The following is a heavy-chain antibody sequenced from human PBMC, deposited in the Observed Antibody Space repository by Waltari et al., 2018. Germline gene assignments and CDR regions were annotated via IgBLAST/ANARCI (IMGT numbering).Heavy chain of an antibody. CDR1: GASLSRRDW. CDR2: IYRDGGT. D-gene: IGHD2-21*01. J-gene: IGHJ4*02. CDR3: VGQSINVVFDS. Sequence: QVQLQESGPGLVKPSGTLSLTCAVSGASLSRRDWWGWVRQPPGKGLEWLGGIYRDGGTLYNPSLRGRVTISGDQTNNLFSLKVTSMTAADTAVYYCVGQSINVVFDSWGPGTLVTVSS. V-gene: IGHV4-4*02.